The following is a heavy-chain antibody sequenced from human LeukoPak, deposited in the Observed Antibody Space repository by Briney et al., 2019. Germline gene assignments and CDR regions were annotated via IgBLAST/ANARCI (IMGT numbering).Heavy chain of an antibody. D-gene: IGHD3-22*01. CDR1: GYSFTSYW. CDR2: IYPGDSDT. CDR3: ARQDYYDTSGYSWFDP. V-gene: IGHV5-51*01. J-gene: IGHJ5*02. Sequence: TGESLKISCKGSGYSFTSYWIGWVRQMPGKGLEWMGIIYPGDSDTRYSPSFQGQVTISVDKSISTAYLQWSSLKASDTAMYYCARQDYYDTSGYSWFDPWGQGTLVTVSS.